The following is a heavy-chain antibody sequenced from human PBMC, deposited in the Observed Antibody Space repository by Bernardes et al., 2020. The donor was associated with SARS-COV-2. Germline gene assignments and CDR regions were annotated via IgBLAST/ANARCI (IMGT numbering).Heavy chain of an antibody. Sequence: GGSLRLSCAASGFTFSSGIHWVRQAPGKGLEWVAFIWYDGSNKNYVDSVKGRFTISRDKSNNTVYLQMNSLRVEDTAVYYCAKPAGLVTYYFDNWGQGTLVTVSS. CDR2: IWYDGSNK. V-gene: IGHV3-30*02. D-gene: IGHD2-21*02. J-gene: IGHJ4*02. CDR1: GFTFSSG. CDR3: AKPAGLVTYYFDN.